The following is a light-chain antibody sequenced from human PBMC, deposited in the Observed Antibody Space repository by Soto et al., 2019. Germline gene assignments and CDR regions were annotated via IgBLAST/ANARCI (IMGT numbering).Light chain of an antibody. CDR2: EVS. CDR3: SAYTRSSTRV. Sequence: LTQPASLSGSPGQSITISCTGTSSDVGAYDYVSWYQQHPDKAPKLMIYEVSNRPSGVSNRFSGSKSVNTATLTISGLQADDEDDYYCSAYTRSSTRVFGTGTKVTVL. V-gene: IGLV2-14*03. CDR1: SSDVGAYDY. J-gene: IGLJ1*01.